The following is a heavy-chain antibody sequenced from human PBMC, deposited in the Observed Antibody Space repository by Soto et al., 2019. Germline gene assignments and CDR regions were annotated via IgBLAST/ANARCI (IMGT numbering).Heavy chain of an antibody. CDR2: IWYDGSNK. Sequence: GSLRLSCPASGFTGSSYGMHWVRQAPGKGLEWVAVIWYDGSNKYYADSVKGRFTISRDNSKNTLYLQMNSLRAEDTAVYYCATHAFDPWGQGTLVTVSS. CDR3: ATHAFDP. J-gene: IGHJ5*02. V-gene: IGHV3-33*01. CDR1: GFTGSSYG. D-gene: IGHD2-15*01.